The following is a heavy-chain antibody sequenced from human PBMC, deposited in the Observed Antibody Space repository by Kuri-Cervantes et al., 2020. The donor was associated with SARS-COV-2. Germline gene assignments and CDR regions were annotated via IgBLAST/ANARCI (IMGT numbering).Heavy chain of an antibody. V-gene: IGHV1-2*02. D-gene: IGHD3-3*01. J-gene: IGHJ2*01. CDR2: INPNSGGT. Sequence: ASVKVSCKASGYTFTGYYMHWVRQAPGQGLEWMGWINPNSGGTNYAQKFQGRVTMTRDTSISTAYMDLSRLRSDDTAVYYCASGYTIFGVVGYFDLWGRGTLVTVSS. CDR3: ASGYTIFGVVGYFDL. CDR1: GYTFTGYY.